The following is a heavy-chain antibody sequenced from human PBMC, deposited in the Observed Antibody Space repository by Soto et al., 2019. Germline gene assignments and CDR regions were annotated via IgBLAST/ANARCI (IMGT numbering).Heavy chain of an antibody. Sequence: ASAEVSCKASGYSFTSYDINWVRQATGQGLEWMGWMNPNSGNTGYAQKFQGRVTMTRNTSISTAYMELSSLRSEDTAVYYCARVKSEYEFLRLYYYYYYMDVWGKGTTVTVSS. J-gene: IGHJ6*03. CDR1: GYSFTSYD. D-gene: IGHD3-16*01. V-gene: IGHV1-8*01. CDR2: MNPNSGNT. CDR3: ARVKSEYEFLRLYYYYYYMDV.